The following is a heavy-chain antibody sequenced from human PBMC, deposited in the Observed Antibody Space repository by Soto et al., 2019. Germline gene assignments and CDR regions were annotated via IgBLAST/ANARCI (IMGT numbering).Heavy chain of an antibody. CDR3: ARSPSMVRGVIMDY. Sequence: SETLSLTCSFSGGSLRSYYWNWIRQPPGKGLEWIGYIYYSGSTNYNPSFKSRVTISVDTSKNQFSLKLSSMTAADAAVYYCARSPSMVRGVIMDYWGQGTLVTVSS. CDR2: IYYSGST. V-gene: IGHV4-59*08. CDR1: GGSLRSYY. D-gene: IGHD3-10*01. J-gene: IGHJ4*02.